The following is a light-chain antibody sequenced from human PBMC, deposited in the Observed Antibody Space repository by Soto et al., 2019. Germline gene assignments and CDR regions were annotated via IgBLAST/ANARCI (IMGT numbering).Light chain of an antibody. V-gene: IGLV1-47*01. Sequence: QSVLTQPPSLSGTPGQTVTISCLGSRSNIGSSIVHWYQQFPGTAPKHLIFMNNHRPPGVPDRFSGSKSGISASLVISGLRSEDEADYYCVAWDDELSARVFGGGAKLPVL. CDR2: MNN. J-gene: IGLJ3*02. CDR3: VAWDDELSARV. CDR1: RSNIGSSI.